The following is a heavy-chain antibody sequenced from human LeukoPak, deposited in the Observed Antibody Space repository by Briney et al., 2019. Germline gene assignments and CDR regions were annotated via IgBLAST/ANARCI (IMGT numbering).Heavy chain of an antibody. V-gene: IGHV1-8*01. CDR2: LNPNSGNT. J-gene: IGHJ4*02. Sequence: GASVKVSCKASGYTFTSYDINWVRQATGQGLKWMGWLNPNSGNTGYAQKLQGRVTVTRNTSISTAYMGLSSLRSEDTAVYYCARATYYYGSGSYYNIDYWGQRTLVTVSS. CDR1: GYTFTSYD. D-gene: IGHD3-10*01. CDR3: ARATYYYGSGSYYNIDY.